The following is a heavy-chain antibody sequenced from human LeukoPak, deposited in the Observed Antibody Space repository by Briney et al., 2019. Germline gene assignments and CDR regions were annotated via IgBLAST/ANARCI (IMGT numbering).Heavy chain of an antibody. V-gene: IGHV1-18*03. CDR3: ARGGSVGIAARPPPYYYMDV. CDR2: ISAYNGNT. CDR1: GYTFTSYG. J-gene: IGHJ6*03. D-gene: IGHD6-6*01. Sequence: ASVKVSCKASGYTFTSYGISWVRQAPGQGLEWMGWISAYNGNTNYAQKLQGRVTMTTDTSTSTAYMELRSLRSEDMAVYYCARGGSVGIAARPPPYYYMDVWGKGTTVTVSS.